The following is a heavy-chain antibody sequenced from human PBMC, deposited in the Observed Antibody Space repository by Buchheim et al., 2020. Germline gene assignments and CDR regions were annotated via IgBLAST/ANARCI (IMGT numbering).Heavy chain of an antibody. CDR1: GFTFSSYG. J-gene: IGHJ4*02. D-gene: IGHD3-22*01. Sequence: QVQLVESGGGVVQPGRSLRLSCAASGFTFSSYGMHWVRQAPGKGLEWVAVIWYDGSNKYYADSVKGRFTISRDNSKNTLYLQMNSLRAEDTAMYYCAKGPSYYYDSSGYPTLYYFDYWGQGTL. CDR2: IWYDGSNK. CDR3: AKGPSYYYDSSGYPTLYYFDY. V-gene: IGHV3-33*06.